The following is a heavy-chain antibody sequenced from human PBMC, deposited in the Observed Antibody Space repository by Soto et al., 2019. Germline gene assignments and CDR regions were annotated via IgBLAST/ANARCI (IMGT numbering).Heavy chain of an antibody. J-gene: IGHJ6*02. CDR3: ARWPDGYYYCGMGV. CDR2: MNPNSGNT. Sequence: QVQLVQSGAEVKKPGASVKVSCKASGYTFTSYDINWVRQATGQGLEWMGWMNPNSGNTGYAQKFQGRVTMARSTSIRTAYMELSSLRSEDTAVYYCARWPDGYYYCGMGVWGQGTTVTVSS. CDR1: GYTFTSYD. V-gene: IGHV1-8*01.